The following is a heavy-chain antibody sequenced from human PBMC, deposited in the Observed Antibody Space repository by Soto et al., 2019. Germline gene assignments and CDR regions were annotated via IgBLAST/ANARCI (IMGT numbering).Heavy chain of an antibody. CDR2: IKEDGSEK. CDR1: GFTFSIYW. V-gene: IGHV3-7*01. D-gene: IGHD3-22*01. J-gene: IGHJ6*02. Sequence: GGSLRLSCAASGFTFSIYWMSWVRQAPGKGLEWVANIKEDGSEKYYVDSVEGRFTISRDNAKNSLYLQMTSLRAEDTALYYCARGWGYFDSSGFPYLYAMDVWGQGTTVTVSS. CDR3: ARGWGYFDSSGFPYLYAMDV.